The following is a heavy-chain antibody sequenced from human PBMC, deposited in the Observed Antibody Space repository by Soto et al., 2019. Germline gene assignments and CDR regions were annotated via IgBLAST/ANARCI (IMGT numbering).Heavy chain of an antibody. CDR2: IYNSGTT. Sequence: SETLSLSCTVPGGSISSYYWSWIRQPPGKGLEWIGYIYNSGTTNYNPSLKSRVTISVDTSKNRFSLKMRSVTAADTAVYYCARGTYCSSTSCYDFLFFDYWGQGTLVTVSS. D-gene: IGHD2-2*01. V-gene: IGHV4-59*01. CDR3: ARGTYCSSTSCYDFLFFDY. J-gene: IGHJ4*02. CDR1: GGSISSYY.